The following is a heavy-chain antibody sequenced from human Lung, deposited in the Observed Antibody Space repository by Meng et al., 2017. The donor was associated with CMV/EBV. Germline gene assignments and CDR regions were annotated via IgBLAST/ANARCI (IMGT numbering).Heavy chain of an antibody. Sequence: GESXKISCAASGFTLSSYWMHWVRQVPGKGLVWVARINSDGSGTRYADSVKGRFTISRDNTMSTLSLQMNNLRAEDAAVYYCVRSIIVVKPATSYYFDYWGQGT. V-gene: IGHV3-74*01. CDR3: VRSIIVVKPATSYYFDY. D-gene: IGHD2-15*01. CDR2: INSDGSGT. CDR1: GFTLSSYW. J-gene: IGHJ4*02.